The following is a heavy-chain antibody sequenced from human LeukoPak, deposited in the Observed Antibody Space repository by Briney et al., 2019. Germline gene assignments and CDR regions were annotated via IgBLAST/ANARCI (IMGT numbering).Heavy chain of an antibody. V-gene: IGHV1-69*13. D-gene: IGHD6-6*01. CDR1: GGTFSSYA. CDR2: IIPIFGTA. Sequence: GASVKVSCKASGGTFSSYAISWVRQAPGQGLEWMGGIIPIFGTANYAQKFQGRVTITADESTSTAYMELSSLRSKDTAVYYCARPYSSSFNWFDPWGQGTLVTVSS. J-gene: IGHJ5*02. CDR3: ARPYSSSFNWFDP.